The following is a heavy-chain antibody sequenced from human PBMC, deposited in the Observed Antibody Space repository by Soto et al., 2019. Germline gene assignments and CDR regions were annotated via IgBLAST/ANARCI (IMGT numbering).Heavy chain of an antibody. CDR2: IWYDGSNK. CDR1: GFTFSKTG. D-gene: IGHD1-1*01. Sequence: QVQLVESGGGVVQPGRSLRLSCAASGFTFSKTGMHWVRQAPGKGPEWVAIIWYDGSNKYHADAVKGRFTISRDNSKNMVYLQRNSLRVEATAVYYCAKAYVTAGTTWGASDIWGRGTMVTVSS. CDR3: AKAYVTAGTTWGASDI. J-gene: IGHJ3*02. V-gene: IGHV3-33*06.